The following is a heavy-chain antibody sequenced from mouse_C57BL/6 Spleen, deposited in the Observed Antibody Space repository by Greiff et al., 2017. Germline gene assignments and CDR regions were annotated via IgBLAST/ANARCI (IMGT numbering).Heavy chain of an antibody. J-gene: IGHJ2*01. CDR3: ARGPLLLRYLDY. Sequence: QVQLQQSGAELAKPGASVKLSCKASGYTFTSYWLPWVKQRPGQGLEWIGYINPSSGYTKYNQKFKDKATLTADKSSSTAYMQLSSLTYEDSAVYYCARGPLLLRYLDYWGQGTTLTVSS. CDR2: INPSSGYT. D-gene: IGHD1-1*01. V-gene: IGHV1-7*01. CDR1: GYTFTSYW.